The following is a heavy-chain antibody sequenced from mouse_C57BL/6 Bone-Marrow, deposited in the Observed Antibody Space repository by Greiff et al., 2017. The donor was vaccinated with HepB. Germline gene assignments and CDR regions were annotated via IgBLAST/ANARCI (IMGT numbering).Heavy chain of an antibody. J-gene: IGHJ3*01. V-gene: IGHV3-6*01. Sequence: DVQLQESGPGLVKPSQSLSLTCSVTGYSITSGYYWNWIRQFPGNKLEWMGYISYDGSNNYNPSLKNRISITRDTSKNQFFLKLNSVTTEDTATYYCARDLLYYYGSSPFAYWGQGTLVTVSA. CDR2: ISYDGSN. CDR1: GYSITSGYY. D-gene: IGHD1-1*01. CDR3: ARDLLYYYGSSPFAY.